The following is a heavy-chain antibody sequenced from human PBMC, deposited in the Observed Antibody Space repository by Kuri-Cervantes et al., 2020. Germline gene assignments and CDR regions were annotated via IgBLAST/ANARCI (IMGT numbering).Heavy chain of an antibody. CDR2: ISAYNGHT. D-gene: IGHD3-22*01. J-gene: IGHJ4*02. V-gene: IGHV1-18*01. CDR1: GYTFTSNG. CDR3: ARDLWRARDYYDSSAKGHFDY. Sequence: ASVKVSCKASGYTFTSNGISWVRQAPGQGLEWVGWISAYNGHTNYAQKLQGRVTMTTDTSTSTAYMELRSLRSDDTAVYYCARDLWRARDYYDSSAKGHFDYWGQGTLVTVSS.